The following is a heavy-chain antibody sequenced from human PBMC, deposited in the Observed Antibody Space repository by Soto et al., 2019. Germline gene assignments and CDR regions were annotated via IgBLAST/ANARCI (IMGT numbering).Heavy chain of an antibody. CDR1: GFTFSSYD. V-gene: IGHV3-13*01. CDR2: IGTAGDT. Sequence: HPGGSLRLSCAASGFTFSSYDMHWVRKATGKGLEWVSDIGTAGDTYYPGSVKGRFTISRENAKNSLYLQMNSLRAGDTAVYYCARQYSGYDYYYMDVWGKGTTVTVSS. CDR3: ARQYSGYDYYYMDV. J-gene: IGHJ6*03. D-gene: IGHD5-12*01.